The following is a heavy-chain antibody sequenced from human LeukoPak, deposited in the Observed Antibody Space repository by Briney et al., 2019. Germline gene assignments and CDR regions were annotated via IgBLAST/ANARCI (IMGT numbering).Heavy chain of an antibody. D-gene: IGHD1-7*01. V-gene: IGHV1-8*01. CDR3: ARIADLELLKYNWFDP. Sequence: GASVKVSCKASVYTFTSYDINWVRQATGQGLEWMGWMNPNSGNTGYAQKFQGRVTMTRNTSISTAYMELSSLRSEDTAVYYCARIADLELLKYNWFDPWGQGTLVTVSS. CDR2: MNPNSGNT. CDR1: VYTFTSYD. J-gene: IGHJ5*02.